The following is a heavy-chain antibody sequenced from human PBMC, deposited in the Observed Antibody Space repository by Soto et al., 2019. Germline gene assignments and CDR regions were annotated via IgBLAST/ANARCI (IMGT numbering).Heavy chain of an antibody. D-gene: IGHD3-3*01. V-gene: IGHV4-59*01. CDR3: AREYYDFWSVTYSYYGMDV. J-gene: IGHJ6*02. Sequence: SETLSLTCSVSGGSISRYYWSWILQPPGRGLECIGNIFSSGTTNYNPSLKSRVTSSVDTSKNQVSLILNAVTAADTAVYYCAREYYDFWSVTYSYYGMDVWGHGTTVTVSS. CDR2: IFSSGTT. CDR1: GGSISRYY.